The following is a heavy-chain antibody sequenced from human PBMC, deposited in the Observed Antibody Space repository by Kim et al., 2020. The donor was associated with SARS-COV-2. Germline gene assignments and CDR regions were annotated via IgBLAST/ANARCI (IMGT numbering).Heavy chain of an antibody. CDR3: AKIQFLNIWYWYFDL. J-gene: IGHJ2*01. V-gene: IGHV3-30*18. CDR1: GFTFSSYG. Sequence: GGSLRLSCAAPGFTFSSYGMHWVRQAPGKGLEWVAVISYDGSNAYYADSVKGRFTISRANSKNTMYLQMHILRAEDTAVYDCAKIQFLNIWYWYFDL. CDR2: ISYDGSNA. D-gene: IGHD1-1*01.